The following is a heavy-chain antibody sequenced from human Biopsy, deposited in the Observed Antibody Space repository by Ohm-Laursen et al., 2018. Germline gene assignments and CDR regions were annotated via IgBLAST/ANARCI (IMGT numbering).Heavy chain of an antibody. Sequence: GASVNVSCKVSGYTFTSYDISWVRQAPGQGLEWMGWISPYNDKTSYPPKLQDRVTMTADTSTNTAHMELRSLRSDDTAVYYCARVFCTSTTCYGLLDNWGQGTVVTVSS. V-gene: IGHV1-18*01. CDR3: ARVFCTSTTCYGLLDN. CDR1: GYTFTSYD. CDR2: ISPYNDKT. J-gene: IGHJ4*02. D-gene: IGHD2/OR15-2a*01.